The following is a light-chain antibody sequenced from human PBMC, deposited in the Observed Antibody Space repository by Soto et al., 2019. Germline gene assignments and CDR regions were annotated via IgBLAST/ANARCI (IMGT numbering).Light chain of an antibody. Sequence: QSVLTQPPSASGTPGRRVTISCSGSGSSIGTNTVNWYRQLPGTAPKLLIYGNNQRPSGVPDRFSGSKSGTSASLAISGLRSEDEAEYYCTAWDGSLNNVLFGGGTKLTVL. J-gene: IGLJ2*01. V-gene: IGLV1-44*01. CDR3: TAWDGSLNNVL. CDR1: GSSIGTNT. CDR2: GNN.